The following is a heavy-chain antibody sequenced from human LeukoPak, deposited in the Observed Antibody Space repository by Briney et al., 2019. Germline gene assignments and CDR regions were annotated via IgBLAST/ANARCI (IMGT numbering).Heavy chain of an antibody. CDR1: GGTFTSYA. CDR2: IIPIFGTA. D-gene: IGHD3-9*01. V-gene: IGHV1-69*01. Sequence: ASVKVSCKASGGTFTSYAISWVRQAPGQGLEWMGGIIPIFGTANYAQKFHGRVTITADESTSTAYMELSSLRSEDTAAYYCASVGWYYDILTGYYPFVAGMDVWGQGTTVTVSS. J-gene: IGHJ6*02. CDR3: ASVGWYYDILTGYYPFVAGMDV.